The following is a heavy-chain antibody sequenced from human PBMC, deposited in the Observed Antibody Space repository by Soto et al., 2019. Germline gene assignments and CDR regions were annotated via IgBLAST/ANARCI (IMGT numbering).Heavy chain of an antibody. CDR1: GFSLDTRGVG. V-gene: IGHV2-5*01. CDR3: AKGGGGMDL. Sequence: QITLKESGPTLVKPTHTLTLTCNFSGFSLDTRGVGVIWSRQPPGKALEWLALIYWNDDKRYNPSLKNRLTVTKDTSKNQVGLTMASMDPVDTGTYFCAKGGGGMDLLGPGTTVTVSS. CDR2: IYWNDDK. D-gene: IGHD3-16*01. J-gene: IGHJ6*02.